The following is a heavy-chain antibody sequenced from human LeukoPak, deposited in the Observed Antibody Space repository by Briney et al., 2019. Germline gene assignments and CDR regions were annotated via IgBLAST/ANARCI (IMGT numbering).Heavy chain of an antibody. V-gene: IGHV4-59*01. CDR2: IYYSGST. D-gene: IGHD2-15*01. J-gene: IGHJ6*02. CDR1: GGSISSYY. Sequence: PSETLSLTCTVSGGSISSYYWSWIRQPPGKGLVWIGYIYYSGSTNYNPSLKSRVTISVDTSKNQFSLKLSSVTAPDTAVYYCARGWVASYGMDVWGQGTTVTVSS. CDR3: ARGWVASYGMDV.